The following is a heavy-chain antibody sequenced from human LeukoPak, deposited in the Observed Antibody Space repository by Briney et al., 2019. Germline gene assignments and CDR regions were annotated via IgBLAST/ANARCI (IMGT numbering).Heavy chain of an antibody. D-gene: IGHD4-17*01. CDR2: ISHTGST. Sequence: SETLSLTCVVSGGSISSGYWWSWVRQPPGRGLEWIGEISHTGSTNYNPSLKSRVIISQDKSKNQFSLRLSSVTAADSAVYYCARNGYYSADYWGQGTLVTVSS. V-gene: IGHV4-4*02. CDR3: ARNGYYSADY. J-gene: IGHJ4*02. CDR1: GGSISSGYW.